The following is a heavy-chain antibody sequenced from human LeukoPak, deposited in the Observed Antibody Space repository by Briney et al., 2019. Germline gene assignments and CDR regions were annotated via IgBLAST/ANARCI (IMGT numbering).Heavy chain of an antibody. Sequence: GGSLRLSCAASGFTFSSYAMSWVRQAPGKGLEWVSAISGSGGSTYYADSVKGRFTISRDNSKNTLYLQMNSLRAEDTAVYYCAKSIVVVITEPPFDYWGQGTLVTVSS. V-gene: IGHV3-23*01. D-gene: IGHD3-22*01. J-gene: IGHJ4*02. CDR1: GFTFSSYA. CDR2: ISGSGGST. CDR3: AKSIVVVITEPPFDY.